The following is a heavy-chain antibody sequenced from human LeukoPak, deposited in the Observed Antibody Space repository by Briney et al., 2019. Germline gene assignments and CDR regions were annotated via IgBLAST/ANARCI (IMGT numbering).Heavy chain of an antibody. CDR3: ARFGSSGDY. CDR1: GGTFSSYA. D-gene: IGHD3-10*01. V-gene: IGHV1-69*04. Sequence: SVKVSCKASGGTFSSYAISWVRQAPGQGLEWVGRIIPILGIANYAQKFQGRVTITADKSTSTAYMELSSLRSEDTAVYYCARFGSSGDYWGQGTLVTVSS. J-gene: IGHJ4*02. CDR2: IIPILGIA.